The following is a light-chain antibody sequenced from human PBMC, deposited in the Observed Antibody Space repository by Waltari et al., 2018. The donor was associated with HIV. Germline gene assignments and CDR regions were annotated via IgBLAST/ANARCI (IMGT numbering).Light chain of an antibody. CDR3: QSSDTTSSHEL. CDR1: ALSKQY. J-gene: IGLJ2*01. Sequence: SRDLTQPPSVSVSPGQTARITCSGDALSKQYSYWYQQKAGQAPVLVIFKDTERPSGIPQLFSASSSGTTVTLTITSGEAEDEAEYFCQSSDTTSSHELFGGGTKLTVL. V-gene: IGLV3-25*03. CDR2: KDT.